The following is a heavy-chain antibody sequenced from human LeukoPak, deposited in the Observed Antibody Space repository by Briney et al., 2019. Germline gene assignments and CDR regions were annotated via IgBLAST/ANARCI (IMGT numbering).Heavy chain of an antibody. CDR2: IYYSGST. CDR1: GGSISSSSYY. J-gene: IGHJ3*02. Sequence: SETLSLTCTVSGGSISSSSYYWGWIRQPPGKGLEWIGSIYYSGSTNYNPSLKSRVTISVDTSKNQFSLKLSSVTAADTAVYYCARVSGIVGATAGYRAFDIWGQGTMVTVSS. D-gene: IGHD1-26*01. V-gene: IGHV4-39*07. CDR3: ARVSGIVGATAGYRAFDI.